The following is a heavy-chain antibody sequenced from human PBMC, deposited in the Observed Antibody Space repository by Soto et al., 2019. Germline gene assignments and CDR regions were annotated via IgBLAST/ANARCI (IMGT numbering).Heavy chain of an antibody. CDR2: IYWDDDK. Sequence: QITLKESGPMLVNPTQTLTLTCTFSGFSLTTSEVGVGWSRQPPGKALEWVALIYWDDDKRYNPSLRTRLSITKGTSENHVVLTLTNIDPVDAGTYYCAHRRRQGLSGPWKFGYFDYWGQGSLVTVSS. J-gene: IGHJ4*02. V-gene: IGHV2-5*02. CDR1: GFSLTTSEVG. D-gene: IGHD3-10*01. CDR3: AHRRRQGLSGPWKFGYFDY.